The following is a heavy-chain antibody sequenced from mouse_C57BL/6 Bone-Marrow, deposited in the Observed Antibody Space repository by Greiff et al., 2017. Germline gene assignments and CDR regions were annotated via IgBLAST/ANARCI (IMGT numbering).Heavy chain of an antibody. Sequence: VQLQQSGPVLVKPGASVKMSCKASGYTFTDYYMNWVKQSHGKSLEWIGVINPYNGGTSYNQKFKGKATLTVDKSSSTAYMELNSLTSEDSAVYYCARSYYYGSSPNWYFDVWGTGTTVTVSS. CDR1: GYTFTDYY. J-gene: IGHJ1*03. CDR3: ARSYYYGSSPNWYFDV. CDR2: INPYNGGT. D-gene: IGHD1-1*01. V-gene: IGHV1-19*01.